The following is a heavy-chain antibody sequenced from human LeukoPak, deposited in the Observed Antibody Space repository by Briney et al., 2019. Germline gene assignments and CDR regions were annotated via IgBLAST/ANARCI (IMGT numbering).Heavy chain of an antibody. D-gene: IGHD3-3*01. CDR1: GGSISSGSYY. J-gene: IGHJ6*03. CDR2: IYTSGST. CDR3: ARGYDFWSGYRYFYYYYYMDV. Sequence: SETLSLTCTVSGGSISSGSYYWSCIRQPAGKGLEWIGRIYTSGSTNYNPSLKSRVTISVDTSKNQFSLKLSSVTAADTAVYYCARGYDFWSGYRYFYYYYYMDVWGKGTTVTVSS. V-gene: IGHV4-61*02.